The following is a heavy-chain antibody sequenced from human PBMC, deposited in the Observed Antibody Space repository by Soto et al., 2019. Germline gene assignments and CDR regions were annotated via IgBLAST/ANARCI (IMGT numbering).Heavy chain of an antibody. CDR2: IKQDGSEK. Sequence: GGSLRLSCAASGFTFSSYWMSWVRQAPGKGLEWVANIKQDGSEKYYVDSVKGRFTISRDNAKNSLYLQMNSLRAEDTAVYYCAREGDLGYRDAFDIWGQGTMVTVSS. V-gene: IGHV3-7*01. D-gene: IGHD3-16*01. CDR3: AREGDLGYRDAFDI. J-gene: IGHJ3*02. CDR1: GFTFSSYW.